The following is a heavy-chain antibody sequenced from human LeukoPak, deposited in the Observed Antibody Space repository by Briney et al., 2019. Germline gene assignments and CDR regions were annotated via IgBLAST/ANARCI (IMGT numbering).Heavy chain of an antibody. CDR1: GFTFSSYA. J-gene: IGHJ4*02. CDR2: ISGSGGST. CDR3: AKGGNGYCTNGICSPRVVAAIDY. Sequence: PGGSLRLSCAASGFTFSSYAMSWVRQAPGKGLEWVSGISGSGGSTHYADSVKGRFTISRDNSKNTLYLQMNSLRAEDTAVYYCAKGGNGYCTNGICSPRVVAAIDYWGQGTLVTVSP. D-gene: IGHD2-8*01. V-gene: IGHV3-23*01.